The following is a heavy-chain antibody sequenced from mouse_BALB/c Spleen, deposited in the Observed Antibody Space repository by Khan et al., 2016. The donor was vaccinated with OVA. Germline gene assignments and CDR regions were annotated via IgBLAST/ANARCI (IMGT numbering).Heavy chain of an antibody. CDR3: GIFFSHLYGSGWFAY. Sequence: VQLQQSGAELVKPGASVKLSCTATGFNIKDTYIHWVKQRPEQGLEWIGRIDPANGDTKCDPKFQDKATLKAVTSSNTAYLQLSSLTSEDTAVFYCGIFFSHLYGSGWFAYWGQGTLVTVSA. V-gene: IGHV14-3*02. D-gene: IGHD1-1*01. CDR2: IDPANGDT. CDR1: GFNIKDTY. J-gene: IGHJ3*01.